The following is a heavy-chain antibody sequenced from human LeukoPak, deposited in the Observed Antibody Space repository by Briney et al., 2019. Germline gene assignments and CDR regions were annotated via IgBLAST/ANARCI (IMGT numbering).Heavy chain of an antibody. D-gene: IGHD1-14*01. Sequence: SETLSLTCAVYGGSFSGYYWSWIRQPPGKGLEWIGEINHSGSTNYNPSLKSRVTISVDTSKNQFSLKLSSVTAADTAVYYCARGWYDFDYWGQGTLVTVSP. J-gene: IGHJ4*02. CDR1: GGSFSGYY. CDR3: ARGWYDFDY. V-gene: IGHV4-34*01. CDR2: INHSGST.